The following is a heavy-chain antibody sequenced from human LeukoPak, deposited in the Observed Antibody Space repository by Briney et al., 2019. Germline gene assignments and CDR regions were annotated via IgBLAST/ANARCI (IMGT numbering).Heavy chain of an antibody. J-gene: IGHJ4*02. CDR1: GYTFTSYG. CDR2: ISAYNGNT. Sequence: ASVKVSCKASGYTFTSYGISWVRQAPGQGPEWIGWISAYNGNTNYAQKLQGRVTMTTDTSTSTAYMELRSLRSDDTAVYYCARDRWSSSWSMDWGQGTLVTVSS. D-gene: IGHD6-13*01. CDR3: ARDRWSSSWSMD. V-gene: IGHV1-18*01.